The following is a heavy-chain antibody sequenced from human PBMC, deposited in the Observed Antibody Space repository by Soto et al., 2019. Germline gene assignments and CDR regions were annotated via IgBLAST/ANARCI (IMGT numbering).Heavy chain of an antibody. CDR2: IYFSGST. V-gene: IGHV4-39*01. J-gene: IGHJ5*02. CDR3: ARPHLGYYDFWSGYGTNWFDP. CDR1: GGSISSSSYY. Sequence: PSETLSLTCTVSGGSISSSSYYWGWIRQPPGKGLEWFGIIYFSGSTYYNPSLKSRVTISVDTSKNQFSPKLSSVTAADTAVYYCARPHLGYYDFWSGYGTNWFDPWGQGTLVTVSS. D-gene: IGHD3-3*01.